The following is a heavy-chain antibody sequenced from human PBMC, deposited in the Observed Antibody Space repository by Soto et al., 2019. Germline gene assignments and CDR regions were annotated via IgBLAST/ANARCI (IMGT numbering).Heavy chain of an antibody. D-gene: IGHD6-19*01. CDR3: AKDSIAVAGTDYFDY. Sequence: GGSLRLSCAASGFTFSSYAMSWVRQAPGKGLEWVSAISGSGGSTYYADSVKGRFTTSRDNSKNTLYLQMNSLRAEDTAVYYCAKDSIAVAGTDYFDYWGQGTLVTVAS. J-gene: IGHJ4*02. CDR1: GFTFSSYA. V-gene: IGHV3-23*01. CDR2: ISGSGGST.